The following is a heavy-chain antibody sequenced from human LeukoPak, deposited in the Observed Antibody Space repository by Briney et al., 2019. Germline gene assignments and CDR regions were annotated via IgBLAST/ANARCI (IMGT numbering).Heavy chain of an antibody. Sequence: GGSLRLSCAASGFTFSNHAMTWVRQAPGKGLEWVSGVNSDGGSTYYADSVRGRFTISRDNSKNTLYLQMNSLRAEDTAVYYCAKGISNPDYWGQGTLVTVSS. CDR1: GFTFSNHA. V-gene: IGHV3-23*01. D-gene: IGHD4-11*01. CDR3: AKGISNPDY. J-gene: IGHJ4*02. CDR2: VNSDGGST.